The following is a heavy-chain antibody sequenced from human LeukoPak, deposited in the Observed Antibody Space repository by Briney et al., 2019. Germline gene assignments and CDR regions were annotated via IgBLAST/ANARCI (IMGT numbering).Heavy chain of an antibody. Sequence: PGGSLRLSCAASGFTFSSYGMHWVRQAPGKGLEWMAVISYDGSNKYYADSVKGRFTISRDNSKNTLYLQMNSLRAEDTAVYYCAKGGGYSSMDYFDYWGQGTLVTVSS. CDR2: ISYDGSNK. J-gene: IGHJ4*02. V-gene: IGHV3-30*18. CDR1: GFTFSSYG. D-gene: IGHD5-18*01. CDR3: AKGGGYSSMDYFDY.